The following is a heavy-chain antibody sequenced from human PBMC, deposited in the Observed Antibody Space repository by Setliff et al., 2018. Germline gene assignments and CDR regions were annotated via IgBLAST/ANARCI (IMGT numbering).Heavy chain of an antibody. Sequence: GGSLRLSCEASGFSFREYYMSWIRQAPGQGLEWVADISEDGSGNFYSDSVRGRFTISRDNARNLLFLQMNSLTVEDTGVYYCARDPEGGEFDIWGRGTLVTVSS. CDR3: ARDPEGGEFDI. J-gene: IGHJ4*03. D-gene: IGHD2-21*01. V-gene: IGHV3-7*01. CDR1: GFSFREYY. CDR2: ISEDGSGN.